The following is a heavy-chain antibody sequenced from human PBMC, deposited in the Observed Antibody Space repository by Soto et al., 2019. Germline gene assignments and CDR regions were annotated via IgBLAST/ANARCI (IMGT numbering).Heavy chain of an antibody. Sequence: ASVKVSCKASGYTFTSYGISWVRQAPGQGLEWMGWISAYNGNTNYAQKLQGRVTMTTDTSTSTAYMELRSLRSDDTAVYYCARFLMSFGELLVMFDYWGQGTLVTVSS. J-gene: IGHJ4*02. CDR1: GYTFTSYG. V-gene: IGHV1-18*01. CDR3: ARFLMSFGELLVMFDY. D-gene: IGHD3-10*01. CDR2: ISAYNGNT.